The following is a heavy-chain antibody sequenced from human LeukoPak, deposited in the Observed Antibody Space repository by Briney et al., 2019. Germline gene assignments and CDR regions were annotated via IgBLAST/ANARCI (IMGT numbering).Heavy chain of an antibody. J-gene: IGHJ6*03. CDR1: GFTFSNYW. CDR2: INPDGSTT. V-gene: IGHV3-74*01. Sequence: GGSLRLSCAASGFTFSNYWMHWVRQDPGKGLVWVSFINPDGSTTNYADSVKGRFTISRDNAKNSLYLQMNSLRAEDTAVYYCARRRLVITHYYYMDVWGKGTTVTISS. CDR3: ARRRLVITHYYYMDV. D-gene: IGHD3-9*01.